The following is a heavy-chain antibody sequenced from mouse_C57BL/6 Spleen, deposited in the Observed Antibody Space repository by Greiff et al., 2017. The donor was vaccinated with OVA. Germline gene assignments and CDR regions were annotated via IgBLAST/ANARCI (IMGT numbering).Heavy chain of an antibody. Sequence: EVQLVESGGGLVKPGGSLKLSCAASGFTFSSYAMSWVRQTPEKRLEWVATISDGGSYTYYPDNVKGRFTISRDNAKNNLYLHMSHLKSEDTAMYYCARVGLRRDWYFDVWGTGTTVTVSS. CDR2: ISDGGSYT. J-gene: IGHJ1*03. CDR3: ARVGLRRDWYFDV. D-gene: IGHD2-4*01. CDR1: GFTFSSYA. V-gene: IGHV5-4*01.